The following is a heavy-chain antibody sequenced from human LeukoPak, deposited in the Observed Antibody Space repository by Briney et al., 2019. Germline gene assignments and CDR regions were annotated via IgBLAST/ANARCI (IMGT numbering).Heavy chain of an antibody. D-gene: IGHD2-15*01. CDR3: ARVALGYCSGGSCPPGMDV. CDR1: GGSISSYY. V-gene: IGHV4-4*07. Sequence: PSETLSLTCTVSGGSISSYYWSWIRQPAGKGLEWIGRIYTSGSTNYNPSLKSRVTMSVDTSKNQLSLKLSPVTAADTAVYYCARVALGYCSGGSCPPGMDVWGQGTTVTVSS. J-gene: IGHJ6*02. CDR2: IYTSGST.